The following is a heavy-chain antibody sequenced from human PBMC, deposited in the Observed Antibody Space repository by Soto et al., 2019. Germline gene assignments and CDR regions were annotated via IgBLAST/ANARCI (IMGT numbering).Heavy chain of an antibody. V-gene: IGHV1-3*01. J-gene: IGHJ4*02. D-gene: IGHD3-10*01. CDR1: GYASLSYA. CDR2: INAGVDGT. Sequence: QVQLVQSGPEMMQPGASVKVSCKASGYASLSYAMHWVRQVHGQVYEWLGWINAGVDGTMYSERFQGRVRITRDTSANTVYMELNALTSEYTAVYYCAREVPGVTSFDYWGQGTLVIVPS. CDR3: AREVPGVTSFDY.